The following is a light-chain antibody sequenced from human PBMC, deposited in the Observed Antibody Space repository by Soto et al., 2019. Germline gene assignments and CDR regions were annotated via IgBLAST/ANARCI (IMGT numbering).Light chain of an antibody. CDR1: SSDVGGYNY. V-gene: IGLV2-11*01. CDR2: DVS. J-gene: IGLJ3*02. Sequence: QSVLTQPRSVSGSPGQSVTISCTGTSSDVGGYNYVSWYQQHPGKAPKLMIYDVSKRPSGIPDRFSGSKSGNTASLTISGLKAEDEADYCCCSYAGSYTVFGGGTKLTV. CDR3: CSYAGSYTV.